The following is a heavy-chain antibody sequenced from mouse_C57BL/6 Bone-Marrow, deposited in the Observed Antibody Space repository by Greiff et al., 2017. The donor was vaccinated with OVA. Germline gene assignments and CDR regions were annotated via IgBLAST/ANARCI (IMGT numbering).Heavy chain of an antibody. CDR2: IYPGDGDT. CDR3: ARMRDSSGYYAMDY. Sequence: QVQLQQSGPELVKPGASVKISCKASGYAFSSYWMNWVKQRPGKGLEWIGRIYPGDGDTNYNGQFKGKATLTADKSSSTAYMQLSSLTSEDSAVYFCARMRDSSGYYAMDYWGQGTSVTVSS. V-gene: IGHV1-82*01. D-gene: IGHD3-2*02. J-gene: IGHJ4*01. CDR1: GYAFSSYW.